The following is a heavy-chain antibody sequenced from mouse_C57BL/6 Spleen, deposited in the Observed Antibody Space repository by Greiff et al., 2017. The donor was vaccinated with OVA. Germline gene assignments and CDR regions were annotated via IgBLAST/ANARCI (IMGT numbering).Heavy chain of an antibody. CDR1: GYTFTSYW. D-gene: IGHD1-1*01. Sequence: VQLQQSGAELVKPGASVKLSCKASGYTFTSYWMHWVKQRPGQGLEWIGMIHPNSGSTNYNEKFKSKATLTVDKSSSTAYMQLSSLTSEDSAVYYCARWGTTVVDYWGQGTTLTVSS. CDR3: ARWGTTVVDY. J-gene: IGHJ2*01. CDR2: IHPNSGST. V-gene: IGHV1-64*01.